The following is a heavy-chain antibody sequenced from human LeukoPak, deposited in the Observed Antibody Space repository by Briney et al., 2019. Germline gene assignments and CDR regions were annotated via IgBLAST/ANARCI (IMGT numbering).Heavy chain of an antibody. Sequence: PSETLSLTCAVYGGSFSGYYWSWIRQPPGKGLEWIGEINHSGSTNYNPSLKSRVTISLYTSKNQFSLKLSSVTAADTAVYYCAREYYDILTGYYRWGGFDYWGQGTLVTVSS. CDR2: INHSGST. CDR3: AREYYDILTGYYRWGGFDY. V-gene: IGHV4-34*01. J-gene: IGHJ4*02. D-gene: IGHD3-9*01. CDR1: GGSFSGYY.